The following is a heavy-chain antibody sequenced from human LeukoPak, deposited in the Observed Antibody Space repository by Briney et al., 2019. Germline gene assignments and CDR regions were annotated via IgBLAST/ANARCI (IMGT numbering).Heavy chain of an antibody. V-gene: IGHV3-53*01. CDR1: GFTVSSNY. CDR3: ARRFGGLIPFDAFDI. J-gene: IGHJ3*02. Sequence: GGSLGLSCAASGFTVSSNYMSWVRQAPGKGLEWVSVIYSGGSTYYADSVKGRFTISRDNSKNTLYLQMNSLRAEDTAVYYCARRFGGLIPFDAFDIWGQGTMVTVSS. D-gene: IGHD3-10*01. CDR2: IYSGGST.